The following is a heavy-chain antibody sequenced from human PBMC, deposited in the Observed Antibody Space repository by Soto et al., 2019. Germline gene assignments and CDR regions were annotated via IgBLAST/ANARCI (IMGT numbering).Heavy chain of an antibody. CDR3: ATHAGRYYDFWSGYLIFDY. CDR1: GYTLTELS. CDR2: FDPEDGET. Sequence: WASVKVSCKVSGYTLTELSMHWVRQAPGKGLEWMGGFDPEDGETIYAQKFQGRVTMTEDTSTDTAYMELSSLRSEDTAVYYCATHAGRYYDFWSGYLIFDYWGQGTLVTVSS. J-gene: IGHJ4*02. V-gene: IGHV1-24*01. D-gene: IGHD3-3*01.